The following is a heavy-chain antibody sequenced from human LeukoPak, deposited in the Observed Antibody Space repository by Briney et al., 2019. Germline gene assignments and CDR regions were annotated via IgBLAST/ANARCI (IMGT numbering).Heavy chain of an antibody. CDR2: IYYSGST. CDR1: GGSISSYY. D-gene: IGHD5-18*01. J-gene: IGHJ4*02. Sequence: SETLSLTCTVSGGSISSYYWSWIRQPPGKGLEWIGYIYYSGSTNYNPSLTSRVTISVDTSKNQFSLKLSSVTAADTAVYYCARSVSEREDTAMVWVFFGYWGQGTLVTVSS. V-gene: IGHV4-59*01. CDR3: ARSVSEREDTAMVWVFFGY.